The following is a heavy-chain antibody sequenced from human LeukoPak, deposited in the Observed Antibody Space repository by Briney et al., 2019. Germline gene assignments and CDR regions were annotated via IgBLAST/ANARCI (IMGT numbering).Heavy chain of an antibody. CDR2: IIPILGIA. V-gene: IGHV1-69*04. D-gene: IGHD6-13*01. CDR3: ARAGYSSSWYLFDY. J-gene: IGHJ4*02. CDR1: GGTFSSYA. Sequence: SVKVSCKASGGTFSSYAIGWVRQAPGQGLEWMGRIIPILGIANYAQKFQGRVTITADKSTSTAYMELSSLRSEDTAVYYCARAGYSSSWYLFDYWGQGTLVTVSS.